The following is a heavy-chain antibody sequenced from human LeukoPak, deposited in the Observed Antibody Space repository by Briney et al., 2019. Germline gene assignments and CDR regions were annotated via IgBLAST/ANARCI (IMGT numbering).Heavy chain of an antibody. CDR2: IYYSGST. V-gene: IGHV4-59*01. Sequence: KPSETLSLTCTVSGGSISNYYWSWVRQPPGKGLEWIGYIYYSGSTKYNPSLKSRVTISIDTSKNQFSLKLSSVTAADTAVYYCARDRGIGDYYHYYFDYWGQGTLVTDSS. CDR3: ARDRGIGDYYHYYFDY. D-gene: IGHD4-17*01. J-gene: IGHJ4*02. CDR1: GGSISNYY.